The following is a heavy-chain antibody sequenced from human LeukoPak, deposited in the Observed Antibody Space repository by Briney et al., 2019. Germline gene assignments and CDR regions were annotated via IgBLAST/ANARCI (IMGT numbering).Heavy chain of an antibody. CDR1: GGSISSGSYY. Sequence: SATLSLTCTVSGGSISSGSYYWSWIRQPPGKGLEYIGYIYYSGYTNYNPSLKSRVTISVDTSKNQFSLKLSSVTAADTAVYYCARETSQKGAHYMDVWGKGTTVTISS. J-gene: IGHJ6*03. CDR2: IYYSGYT. CDR3: ARETSQKGAHYMDV. V-gene: IGHV4-61*01. D-gene: IGHD3-16*01.